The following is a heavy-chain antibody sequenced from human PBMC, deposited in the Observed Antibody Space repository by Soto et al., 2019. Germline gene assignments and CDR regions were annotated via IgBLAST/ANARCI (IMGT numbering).Heavy chain of an antibody. D-gene: IGHD3-10*01. V-gene: IGHV4-59*01. J-gene: IGHJ5*02. CDR2: IYYSGST. CDR3: ARLLFGAANWFDP. Sequence: LSLTCTVSGGSISSYYWSWIRQPPGKGLEWIGYIYYSGSTNYNPSLKSRVSISVDTSKNQFSLKLSSVTAADTAVYYCARLLFGAANWFDPWGQGTLVTVSS. CDR1: GGSISSYY.